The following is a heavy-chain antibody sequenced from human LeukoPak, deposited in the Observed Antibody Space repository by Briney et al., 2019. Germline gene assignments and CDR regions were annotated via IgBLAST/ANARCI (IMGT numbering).Heavy chain of an antibody. CDR3: ASLAAAGHLDY. CDR2: IYLGGST. Sequence: PSGPLSLTGAVSGGSIISSNWWSWVRQPPGKGLGWIGEIYLGGSTNYNPSRKGRVTISVDKYKNQFSLKMRSVNAAETAVYYCASLAAAGHLDYWGQGTLVTVSS. V-gene: IGHV4-4*02. CDR1: GGSIISSNW. D-gene: IGHD6-13*01. J-gene: IGHJ4*02.